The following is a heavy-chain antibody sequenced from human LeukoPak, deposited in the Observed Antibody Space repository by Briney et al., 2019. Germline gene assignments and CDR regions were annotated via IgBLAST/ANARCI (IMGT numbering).Heavy chain of an antibody. J-gene: IGHJ5*02. D-gene: IGHD5-18*01. V-gene: IGHV4-59*01. CDR3: ARGIQLWSNWFDP. Sequence: SETLSLTCTVSGGSISSYYWSWIRQPHGKGLEWIGYIYYSGSTNYNPSLKSRVTISVDTSKNQFSLKLSSVTAADTAVYYCARGIQLWSNWFDPWGQGTLVTVSS. CDR1: GGSISSYY. CDR2: IYYSGST.